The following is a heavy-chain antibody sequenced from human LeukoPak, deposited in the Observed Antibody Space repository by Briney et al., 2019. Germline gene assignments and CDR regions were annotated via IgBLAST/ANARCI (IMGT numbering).Heavy chain of an antibody. V-gene: IGHV3-48*04. Sequence: GGSLRLSCAASGFTFSSYAMSWVRQAPGKGLEWVSYISSSSSTIYYADSVKGRFTISRDNAKNSLYLQMNSLRAEDTAVYYCARKALGSTLYYLDYWGQGTLVTVSS. J-gene: IGHJ4*02. D-gene: IGHD1-26*01. CDR2: ISSSSSTI. CDR3: ARKALGSTLYYLDY. CDR1: GFTFSSYA.